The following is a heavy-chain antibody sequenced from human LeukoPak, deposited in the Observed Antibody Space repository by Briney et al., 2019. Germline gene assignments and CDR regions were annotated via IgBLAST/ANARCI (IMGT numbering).Heavy chain of an antibody. V-gene: IGHV4-39*01. CDR2: IYYSGST. CDR3: ARLDYYDSSGYYYVHWFDP. D-gene: IGHD3-22*01. J-gene: IGHJ5*02. CDR1: GGSISSSSYY. Sequence: SETLSLTCTVSGGSISSSSYYWGWIRQPPWKGLEWIGSIYYSGSTYYNPSLKSRVTISVDTSKNQFSLKLSSVTAADTAVYYCARLDYYDSSGYYYVHWFDPWGQGTLVTVSS.